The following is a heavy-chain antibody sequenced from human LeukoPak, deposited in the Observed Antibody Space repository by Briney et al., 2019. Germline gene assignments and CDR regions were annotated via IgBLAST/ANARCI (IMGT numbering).Heavy chain of an antibody. J-gene: IGHJ5*02. V-gene: IGHV4-30-4*01. Sequence: SQTLSLTCTVSGGSISSGDYYWSWIRQSPGKGLEWFGYMQYSGRTYYNPSLRSRITISMDTSKNQFSLKLSSVTAADTAVYYCARGYFDSRGWTCFDPWGQGTLVTVSS. CDR2: MQYSGRT. CDR1: GGSISSGDYY. CDR3: ARGYFDSRGWTCFDP. D-gene: IGHD3-22*01.